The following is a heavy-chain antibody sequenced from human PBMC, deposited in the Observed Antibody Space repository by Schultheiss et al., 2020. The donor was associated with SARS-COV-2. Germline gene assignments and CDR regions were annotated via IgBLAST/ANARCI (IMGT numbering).Heavy chain of an antibody. D-gene: IGHD2-15*01. V-gene: IGHV3-21*01. CDR3: ARGLYPEYFQH. Sequence: GESLKISCAASGFTFNTYSMNWVRQAPGKGLEWVSSISSSSSYIYYADSVKGRFTISRDNAKNSLYLQMNSLRAEDTAVYYCARGLYPEYFQHWGQGTLVTVSS. J-gene: IGHJ1*01. CDR1: GFTFNTYS. CDR2: ISSSSSYI.